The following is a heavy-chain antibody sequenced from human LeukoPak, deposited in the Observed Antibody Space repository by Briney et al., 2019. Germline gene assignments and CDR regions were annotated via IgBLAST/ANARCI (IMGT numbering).Heavy chain of an antibody. CDR2: ISRGGNTI. Sequence: GGSLRLSCAASGFIFSSYEMNWVRQAPGKGLEWVSYISRGGNTIYYAGSVKGRFTISRDNAKHSLYLQMNNLRAEDTATYYCARAIIQLRTRYVDYWGQGNLVTVSS. J-gene: IGHJ4*02. V-gene: IGHV3-48*03. CDR1: GFIFSSYE. CDR3: ARAIIQLRTRYVDY. D-gene: IGHD5-18*01.